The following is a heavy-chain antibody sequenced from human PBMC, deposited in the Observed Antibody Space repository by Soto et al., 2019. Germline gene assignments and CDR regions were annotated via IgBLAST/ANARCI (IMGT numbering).Heavy chain of an antibody. Sequence: SETLSLTCTASGGSISSGGYYWSWIRQHPGKGLEWIGYIYYSGSTYYNPSLKSRVTISVDTSKNQFSLKLSSVTAADTAVYYCARQGQGMVRGAPYYFDYWGQGTLVTVSS. CDR1: GGSISSGGYY. V-gene: IGHV4-31*03. CDR2: IYYSGST. D-gene: IGHD3-10*01. J-gene: IGHJ4*02. CDR3: ARQGQGMVRGAPYYFDY.